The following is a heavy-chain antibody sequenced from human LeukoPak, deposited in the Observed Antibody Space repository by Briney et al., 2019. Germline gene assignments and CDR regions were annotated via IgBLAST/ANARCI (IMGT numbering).Heavy chain of an antibody. J-gene: IGHJ4*02. CDR2: IKSKTDGETT. CDR1: GFTFSNAW. D-gene: IGHD3-10*01. CDR3: ARMTLYGSGTVH. V-gene: IGHV3-15*05. Sequence: GGSLRLSCAASGFTFSNAWMSWVRQAPGKGLEWVGRIKSKTDGETTDYAAPVKGRFTISRDNSKNTVNLQLGSLRIEDTAVYHCARMTLYGSGTVHWGQGILVTVSS.